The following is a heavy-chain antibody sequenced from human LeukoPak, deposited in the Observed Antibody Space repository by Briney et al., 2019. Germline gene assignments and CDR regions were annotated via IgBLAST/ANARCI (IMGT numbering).Heavy chain of an antibody. Sequence: SETLSLTCAVYGGSFSGYYWSWIRQPPGKGLEWIGEINHSGSTNYNPSLKSRVTISVDTSKNQFSLKLSSVTAADTAVYYCARGYCSSTSCLHAFDIWGQGTMVTVPS. CDR2: INHSGST. CDR1: GGSFSGYY. D-gene: IGHD2-2*01. CDR3: ARGYCSSTSCLHAFDI. J-gene: IGHJ3*02. V-gene: IGHV4-34*01.